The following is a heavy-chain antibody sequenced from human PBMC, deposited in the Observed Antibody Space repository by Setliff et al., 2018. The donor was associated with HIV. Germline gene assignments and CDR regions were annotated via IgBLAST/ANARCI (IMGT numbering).Heavy chain of an antibody. J-gene: IGHJ2*01. V-gene: IGHV1-18*01. Sequence: ASVKVSCKASGYSFSSYAISWVRQAPGQGLEWMGWISAYNGHTNYAQKVQGRVTMTTDTSTSTAYMELSNLRSDDTAVYYCARGLNQGMSLLRGVLVQGADWYFDVWGRGTLVTSPQ. CDR2: ISAYNGHT. CDR1: GYSFSSYA. D-gene: IGHD3-10*01. CDR3: ARGLNQGMSLLRGVLVQGADWYFDV.